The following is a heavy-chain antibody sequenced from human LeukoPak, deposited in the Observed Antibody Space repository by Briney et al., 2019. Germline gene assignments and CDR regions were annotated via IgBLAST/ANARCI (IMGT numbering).Heavy chain of an antibody. CDR1: GFTFITYA. D-gene: IGHD1-26*01. CDR2: INWNGGST. CDR3: ARDGATAAFDI. V-gene: IGHV3-20*04. Sequence: GGSLRLSCAASGFTFITYAMSWVRQSPGKGLEWVSGINWNGGSTGYADSVKGRFTISRDNAKNSLYLQMNSLRAEDTALYYCARDGATAAFDIWGQGTMVTVSS. J-gene: IGHJ3*02.